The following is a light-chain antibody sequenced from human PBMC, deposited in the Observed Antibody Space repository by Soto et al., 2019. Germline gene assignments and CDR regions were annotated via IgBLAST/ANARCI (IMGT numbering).Light chain of an antibody. CDR2: LNNDGSH. Sequence: QPVLTQSPSASASLGASVKLTCTLSSAYSLFAIAWHQQQPDKGPRFLMKLNNDGSHTKGDGIPDRFSGSSSGAERYLTISSLQSEDEADYYCQTWGSGIIFGGGTKLTVL. CDR3: QTWGSGII. V-gene: IGLV4-69*01. CDR1: SAYSLFA. J-gene: IGLJ2*01.